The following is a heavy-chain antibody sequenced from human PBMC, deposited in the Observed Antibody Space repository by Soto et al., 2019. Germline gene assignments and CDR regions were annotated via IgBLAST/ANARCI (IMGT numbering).Heavy chain of an antibody. CDR1: GDSIRSYS. Sequence: QVQLQESGPGLVKPSETLSLVCTVSGDSIRSYSWSWIRQPPGRGLEWIGYIYYSGNSNYNPSLKSLVTMSVDTSENQFSLKLISVTAADTAVYYCARLPLVTEYLHYYYMDVWGKGTTVTGSS. V-gene: IGHV4-59*01. CDR2: IYYSGNS. CDR3: ARLPLVTEYLHYYYMDV. D-gene: IGHD5-18*01. J-gene: IGHJ6*03.